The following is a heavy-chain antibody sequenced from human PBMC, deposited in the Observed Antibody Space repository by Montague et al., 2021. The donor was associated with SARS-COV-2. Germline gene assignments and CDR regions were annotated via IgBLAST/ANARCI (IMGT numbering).Heavy chain of an antibody. Sequence: TLSLTCTVSGGSIRSGSYYWSWIRQPAGKGLEWIGRIYSSGSTNYXXXVKSRVTMSVDTSKNQFSLKVSSVTAADTAVYYCARDHGDYSYYYGLDVWGQGTTVTVSS. J-gene: IGHJ6*02. CDR2: IYSSGST. D-gene: IGHD4-17*01. V-gene: IGHV4-61*02. CDR3: ARDHGDYSYYYGLDV. CDR1: GGSIRSGSYY.